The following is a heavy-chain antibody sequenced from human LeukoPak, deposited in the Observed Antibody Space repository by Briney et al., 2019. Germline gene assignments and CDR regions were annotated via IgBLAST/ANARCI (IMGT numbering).Heavy chain of an antibody. CDR2: ISSSSSYI. CDR3: AEDVGSGIYPSYFDY. D-gene: IGHD3-10*01. V-gene: IGHV3-21*01. J-gene: IGHJ4*02. Sequence: GGSLRLSCAASGFTFSSYSMNWVRQAPGKGLEWVSSISSSSSYIYYADSVKGRFTISRDNSKNTLYLQMNSLRAEDTAMYYCAEDVGSGIYPSYFDYWGQGTLVTVSS. CDR1: GFTFSSYS.